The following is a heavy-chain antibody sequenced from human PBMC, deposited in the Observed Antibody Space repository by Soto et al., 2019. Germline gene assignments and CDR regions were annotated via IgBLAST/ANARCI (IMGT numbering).Heavy chain of an antibody. J-gene: IGHJ3*02. D-gene: IGHD2-21*02. V-gene: IGHV3-30*18. CDR1: GFTFSNIG. CDR2: ISYDGSKK. Sequence: QVQLVDSGGGVVQPGRSLRLSCEASGFTFSNIGMHWVRQAPGKGLEWVAVISYDGSKKYYADSVKGRFTISRDNSKNTLDLQMNSLRAEDTAVYYCAKDRCDLYDAFDMWGHGTMVTVSS. CDR3: AKDRCDLYDAFDM.